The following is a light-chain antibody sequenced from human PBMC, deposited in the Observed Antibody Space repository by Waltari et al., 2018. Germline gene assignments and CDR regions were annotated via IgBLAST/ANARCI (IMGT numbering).Light chain of an antibody. CDR2: GAS. J-gene: IGKJ4*01. CDR1: QSVSSSY. V-gene: IGKV3-20*01. Sequence: EIVLTQSPGTLSLSPGERATLSCRASQSVSSSYLAWYQHKPGQAPRLLIYGASSRATGIPDRFSGSGSGTDFTLTISRLEPEDFAVYYCQQYGSSPPLTLGGGTKVEIK. CDR3: QQYGSSPPLT.